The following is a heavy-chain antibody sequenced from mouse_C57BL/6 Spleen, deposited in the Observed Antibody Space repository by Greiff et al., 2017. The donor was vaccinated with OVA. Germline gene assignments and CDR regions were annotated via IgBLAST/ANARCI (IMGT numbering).Heavy chain of an antibody. Sequence: VHVKQSGPVLVKPGASVKMSCKASGYTFTDYYMNWVKQSHGKSLEWIGVINPYNGGTSYNQKFKGKATLTVDKSSSSAYMELNSLTSEDSAVYYCARNGYDYGRWFAYWGQGTLVTVSA. CDR2: INPYNGGT. CDR1: GYTFTDYY. J-gene: IGHJ3*01. D-gene: IGHD2-4*01. V-gene: IGHV1-19*01. CDR3: ARNGYDYGRWFAY.